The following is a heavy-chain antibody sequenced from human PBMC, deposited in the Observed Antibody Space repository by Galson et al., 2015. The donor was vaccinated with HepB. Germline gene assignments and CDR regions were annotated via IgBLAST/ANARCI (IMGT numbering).Heavy chain of an antibody. CDR2: ISRSGGVT. J-gene: IGHJ2*01. Sequence: SQRLSCAASGFTLSSYAMSWVRQAPGQGLEWVSGISRSGGVTHYADSVQGRFTISRDNSKNTLYLQRNSLRAADTAVYYCAKDPSFSWVPPGARDWYFDLWCRGTLGTVSS. D-gene: IGHD6-13*01. CDR1: GFTLSSYA. CDR3: AKDPSFSWVPPGARDWYFDL. V-gene: IGHV3-23*01.